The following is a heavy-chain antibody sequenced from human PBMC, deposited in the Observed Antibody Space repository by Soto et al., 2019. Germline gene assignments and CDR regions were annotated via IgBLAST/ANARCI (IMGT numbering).Heavy chain of an antibody. J-gene: IGHJ4*02. CDR1: GFTFSSYA. CDR2: ISNNGDTA. V-gene: IGHV3-23*01. Sequence: EVQLLEAGGGLVQPGCSLKLSCATSGFTFSSYAMVWVRQAAEKGLEWVASISNNGDTADYADSVKGRFTISRGNSENSLSVQQKRLIPYDTALYCCAKSRVFIGAIVTLLGSWGQGTQVTVSS. CDR3: AKSRVFIGAIVTLLGS. D-gene: IGHD3-16*02.